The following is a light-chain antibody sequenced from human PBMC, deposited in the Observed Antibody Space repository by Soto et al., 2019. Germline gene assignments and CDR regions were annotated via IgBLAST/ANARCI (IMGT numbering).Light chain of an antibody. CDR1: QDINSF. V-gene: IGKV1-9*01. CDR2: LAS. CDR3: QQVKSYPLT. J-gene: IGKJ1*01. Sequence: DIQFTQSPSFLSASLGDRVTIPFRASQDINSFLNWYQQRPGKAPQLLIFLASTLQSGVPSRFSGSRSGTEFTLTISSLQPEDFATYYCQQVKSYPLTFGQGTKVDIK.